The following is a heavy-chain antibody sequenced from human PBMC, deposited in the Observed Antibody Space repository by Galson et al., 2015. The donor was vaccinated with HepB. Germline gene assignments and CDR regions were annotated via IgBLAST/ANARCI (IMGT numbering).Heavy chain of an antibody. CDR2: ISHSSTTI. D-gene: IGHD2-21*02. J-gene: IGHJ6*02. V-gene: IGHV3-48*01. Sequence: WVRLVPGKGLQWISYISHSSTTIYYADSVKGRFTVSRDNARNSMYLQMNSLRAEDTAVYYCAGDEAIVVVTANGLFNYGMDVWGQGTTVTVSS. CDR3: AGDEAIVVVTANGLFNYGMDV.